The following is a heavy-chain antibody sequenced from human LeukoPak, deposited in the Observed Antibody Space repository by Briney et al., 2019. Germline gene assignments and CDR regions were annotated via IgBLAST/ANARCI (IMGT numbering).Heavy chain of an antibody. J-gene: IGHJ4*02. CDR1: GFTFSTYS. Sequence: PGGSLRLSCAASGFTFSTYSMNWVRQAPGKGLEWVSSISSNNRYIYYADSVKGRFTISRDNAKNSLYLQMNSLRAEDTAVYYCANNPPDLWSGMYYFDYWGQGTLVTVSS. V-gene: IGHV3-21*04. D-gene: IGHD3-3*01. CDR3: ANNPPDLWSGMYYFDY. CDR2: ISSNNRYI.